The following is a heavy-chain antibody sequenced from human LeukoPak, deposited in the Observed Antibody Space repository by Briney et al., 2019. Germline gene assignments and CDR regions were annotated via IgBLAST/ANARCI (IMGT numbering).Heavy chain of an antibody. J-gene: IGHJ4*02. D-gene: IGHD3-10*01. CDR2: IWYDGSTT. CDR3: ARDRVDY. V-gene: IGHV3-33*01. CDR1: GFTFSSYG. Sequence: GGSLRLSCAASGFTFSSYGMHWVRQAPGKGLEWVAVIWYDGSTTYYADSVKGRFTVSRDNSKNTLYLQMNSLRAEDTAVYYCARDRVDYWGQGTLVTVSS.